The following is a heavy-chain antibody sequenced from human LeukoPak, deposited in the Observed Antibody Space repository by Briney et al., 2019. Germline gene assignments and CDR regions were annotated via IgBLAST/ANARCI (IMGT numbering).Heavy chain of an antibody. CDR2: IIPILGIA. Sequence: GASVKLSCKASGGTFSSYAISWVRQAPGQGLEWMGRIIPILGIANYAQKFQGRVTITADKSTSTAYMELSSLRSEDTAVYYCARSLDALSTSCHPEWGQGTLVTVSS. V-gene: IGHV1-69*04. CDR1: GGTFSSYA. D-gene: IGHD2-2*01. J-gene: IGHJ4*02. CDR3: ARSLDALSTSCHPE.